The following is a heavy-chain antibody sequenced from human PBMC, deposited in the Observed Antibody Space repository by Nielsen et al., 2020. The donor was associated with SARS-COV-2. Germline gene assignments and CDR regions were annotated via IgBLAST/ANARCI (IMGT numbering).Heavy chain of an antibody. V-gene: IGHV7-4-1*02. CDR1: GDTLSSDF. CDR2: MNANTGNP. J-gene: IGHJ3*02. D-gene: IGHD2-8*01. Sequence: ASVKVSCKASGDTLSSDFLHWVRQAPGQGLEWMGWMNANTGNPTYAQGFRGRFVFSLDTSVSTAYLQISSLKAEDTAVYYCARDNGVPPGDAFDIWGQGTTVTVSS. CDR3: ARDNGVPPGDAFDI.